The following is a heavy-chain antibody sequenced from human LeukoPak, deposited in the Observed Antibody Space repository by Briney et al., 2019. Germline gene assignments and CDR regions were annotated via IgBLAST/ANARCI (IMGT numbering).Heavy chain of an antibody. Sequence: GSLRLSCAASGFTFSDYYMSWIRQAPAKGLEWVSYSSSSGRAIYYADSVKGRFTISRDNAKNSLYLQMNSLRAEDTAVYYCARDTSYYRSSTSCYFGAYYYYGMDVWGQGTTVTVSS. J-gene: IGHJ6*02. CDR2: SSSSGRAI. V-gene: IGHV3-11*01. CDR1: GFTFSDYY. D-gene: IGHD2-2*01. CDR3: ARDTSYYRSSTSCYFGAYYYYGMDV.